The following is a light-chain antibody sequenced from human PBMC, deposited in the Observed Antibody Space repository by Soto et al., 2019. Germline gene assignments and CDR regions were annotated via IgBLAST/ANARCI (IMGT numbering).Light chain of an antibody. CDR1: QSLLHTSGKKY. V-gene: IGKV2-28*01. CDR2: LGS. J-gene: IGKJ5*01. Sequence: DIVMTQSPLSLPVTPGEPASISCRSSQSLLHTSGKKYMDWYLQKPGQSPQLLIYLGSNRASGVPDRFSGSGSGTDFSLKISRVEAEDVGVYYCMQALQTPITFGQGTRLEIK. CDR3: MQALQTPIT.